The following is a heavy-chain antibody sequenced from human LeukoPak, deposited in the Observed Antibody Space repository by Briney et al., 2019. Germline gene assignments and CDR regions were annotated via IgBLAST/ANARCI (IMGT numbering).Heavy chain of an antibody. Sequence: PSETLSLTCAVYGGSFSGYYWSWIRQPPGKGLEWIGEINHSGSTSYNPSLKSRVTISVDTSKNQYSLKLSSVTAADTAVYYCASYAMVRGVTGGWYWGQGTLVTVSS. CDR2: INHSGST. CDR1: GGSFSGYY. CDR3: ASYAMVRGVTGGWY. J-gene: IGHJ4*02. D-gene: IGHD3-10*01. V-gene: IGHV4-34*01.